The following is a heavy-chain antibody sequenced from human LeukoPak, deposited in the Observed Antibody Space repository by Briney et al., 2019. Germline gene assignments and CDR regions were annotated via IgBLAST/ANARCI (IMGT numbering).Heavy chain of an antibody. V-gene: IGHV1-69*13. Sequence: RASVKVSCKASGGTFSSYAISWVRQAPGQGLEWKGGIIPIFGTANYAQKFQGRVTITADESTSTAYMELSSLRSEDTAVYYCARGVGYSFFDYWGQGTLVTVSS. J-gene: IGHJ4*02. D-gene: IGHD5-18*01. CDR1: GGTFSSYA. CDR3: ARGVGYSFFDY. CDR2: IIPIFGTA.